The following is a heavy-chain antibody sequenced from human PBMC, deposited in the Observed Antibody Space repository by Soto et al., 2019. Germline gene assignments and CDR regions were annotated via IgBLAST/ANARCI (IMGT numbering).Heavy chain of an antibody. CDR2: IYPGDSHT. CDR1: GYNFTTYS. CDR3: ARPGQSFCGTDCHLDLFYF. J-gene: IGHJ3*01. D-gene: IGHD2-21*02. Sequence: EAMKISCKASGYNFTTYSVGWVRQMAGKGMEWMGIIYPGDSHTKYSPSFQGQVTISADKSTATAYLPWSGLKPSDPAMYFCARPGQSFCGTDCHLDLFYFCGQGT. V-gene: IGHV5-51*01.